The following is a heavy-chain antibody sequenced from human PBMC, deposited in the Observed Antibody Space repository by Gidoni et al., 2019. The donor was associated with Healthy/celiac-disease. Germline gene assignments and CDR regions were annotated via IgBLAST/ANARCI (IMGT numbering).Heavy chain of an antibody. CDR2: IYYSGST. Sequence: QVQLQESGPGLVKPSETLSLPCTVSGGSISSYYWSWIRQPPGKGLEWIGYIYYSGSTNYNPSRKSRVTISVDTAKNQFSLKLSSVTAADTAVYYCARGLAGYSSSWYEDWYFDRWGRGTLVTVSS. CDR3: ARGLAGYSSSWYEDWYFDR. D-gene: IGHD6-13*01. V-gene: IGHV4-59*01. J-gene: IGHJ2*01. CDR1: GGSISSYY.